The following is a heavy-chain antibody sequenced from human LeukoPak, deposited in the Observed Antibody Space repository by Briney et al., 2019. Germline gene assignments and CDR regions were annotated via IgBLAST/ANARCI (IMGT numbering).Heavy chain of an antibody. J-gene: IGHJ5*02. CDR1: GGTFSSYA. Sequence: GASVKVSCKASGGTFSSYAISWVRQAPGQGLEWMGRIIPIFGTANYAQKFQGRVTITTDESTSTAYMELSSLRSEDTAVYYCARDLPDSGSYYAGDPWGQGTLVTVSS. V-gene: IGHV1-69*05. CDR3: ARDLPDSGSYYAGDP. D-gene: IGHD3-10*01. CDR2: IIPIFGTA.